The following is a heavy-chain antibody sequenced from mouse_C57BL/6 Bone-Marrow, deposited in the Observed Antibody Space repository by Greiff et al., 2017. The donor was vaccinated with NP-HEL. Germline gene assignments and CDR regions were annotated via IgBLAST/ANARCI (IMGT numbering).Heavy chain of an antibody. CDR2: IYPGDGDT. D-gene: IGHD2-5*01. CDR1: GYAFSSSW. J-gene: IGHJ3*01. V-gene: IGHV1-82*01. Sequence: QVQLQQSGPELVKPGASVKISCKASGYAFSSSWMNWVKQRPGKGLEWIGRIYPGDGDTNYNGKFKGKATLTADKSSSTAYMQLSSLTSEDSAVYFCARDYYSNLFAYWGQGTLVTVSA. CDR3: ARDYYSNLFAY.